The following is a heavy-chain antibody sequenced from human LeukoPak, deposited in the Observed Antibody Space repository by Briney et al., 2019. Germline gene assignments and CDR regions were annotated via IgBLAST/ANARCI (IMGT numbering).Heavy chain of an antibody. V-gene: IGHV1-8*01. CDR1: GYTFTSYD. D-gene: IGHD3-3*01. Sequence: ASVKVSCKASGYTFTSYDNNWVRQATGQGLEWMGWMNPNSGNTGYAQKFQGRVTMTRNTSISTAYMELSSLRSEDTAVYYCARDRDTHDFWSGYLKCYYYGMDVWGQGTTVTVSS. J-gene: IGHJ6*02. CDR3: ARDRDTHDFWSGYLKCYYYGMDV. CDR2: MNPNSGNT.